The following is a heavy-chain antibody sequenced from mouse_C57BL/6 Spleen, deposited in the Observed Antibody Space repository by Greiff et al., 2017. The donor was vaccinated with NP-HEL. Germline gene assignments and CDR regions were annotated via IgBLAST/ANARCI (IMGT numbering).Heavy chain of an antibody. CDR3: ARSSNWDKGLWYFDV. J-gene: IGHJ1*03. CDR1: GYTFTSYW. D-gene: IGHD4-1*01. V-gene: IGHV1-61*01. CDR2: IYPSDSET. Sequence: QVQLQQPGAELVRPGSSVKLSCKASGYTFTSYWMDWVKQRPGQGLEWIGNIYPSDSETHYNQKFKDKATLTVDKSSSTAYMQLSSLTSEDSAVYYCARSSNWDKGLWYFDVWGTGTTVTVSS.